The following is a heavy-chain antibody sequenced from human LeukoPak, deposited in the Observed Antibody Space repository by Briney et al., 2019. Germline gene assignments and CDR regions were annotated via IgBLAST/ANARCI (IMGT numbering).Heavy chain of an antibody. D-gene: IGHD2-15*01. Sequence: GGSLRLSCGASGFTFSNYGMLWVRQAPGKGLEWVSYISSSRRTISYADSVKGRFTISRDNAKNSLYLQMNSLRAEDTAVYYCARSSSRYCSGGSCYSGVLGYFDYWGQGTLVTVSS. CDR1: GFTFSNYG. V-gene: IGHV3-48*01. CDR2: ISSSRRTI. CDR3: ARSSSRYCSGGSCYSGVLGYFDY. J-gene: IGHJ4*02.